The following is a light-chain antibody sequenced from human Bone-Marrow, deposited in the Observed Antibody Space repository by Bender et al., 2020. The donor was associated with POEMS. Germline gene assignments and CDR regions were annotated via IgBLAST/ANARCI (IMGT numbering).Light chain of an antibody. CDR2: DND. V-gene: IGLV3-21*02. Sequence: SYELTQPPSVSVSPGQTASITCGGSNIADKSVHWYQQKPGQAPVLVVYDNDDRPSGIPDRFSASKSGTSAALGITGLQTGDEADYYCGTWDSSLSAGVFGGGTKLTVL. CDR1: NIADKS. J-gene: IGLJ3*02. CDR3: GTWDSSLSAGV.